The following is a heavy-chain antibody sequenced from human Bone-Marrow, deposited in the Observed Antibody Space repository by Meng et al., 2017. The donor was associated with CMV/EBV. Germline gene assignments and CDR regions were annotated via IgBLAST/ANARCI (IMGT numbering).Heavy chain of an antibody. CDR3: ARIGSGWHDYYYGMDV. J-gene: IGHJ6*02. CDR1: GFTFSSYW. D-gene: IGHD6-19*01. V-gene: IGHV3-7*03. Sequence: GESLKISCVASGFTFSSYWMSWVRQAPGKGLEWVANIKQDGSEKYYVDSVKGRFTISRDNAKNSLYLQMSSLRAEDTAVYYCARIGSGWHDYYYGMDVWGQGTTVTVSS. CDR2: IKQDGSEK.